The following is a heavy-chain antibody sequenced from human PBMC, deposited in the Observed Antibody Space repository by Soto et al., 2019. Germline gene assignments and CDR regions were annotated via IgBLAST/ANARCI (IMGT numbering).Heavy chain of an antibody. V-gene: IGHV4-59*01. Sequence: SETLSLTCTVSGGSISSYYWSWIGQPPGKGLEWIGYIYYSGSTNYNPSLKSRVTISVDTSKNQFSLKLSSVTAADTAVYYCASSLNRYYYYYMDVWGKGTTVTVSS. CDR1: GGSISSYY. D-gene: IGHD2-2*01. CDR2: IYYSGST. J-gene: IGHJ6*03. CDR3: ASSLNRYYYYYMDV.